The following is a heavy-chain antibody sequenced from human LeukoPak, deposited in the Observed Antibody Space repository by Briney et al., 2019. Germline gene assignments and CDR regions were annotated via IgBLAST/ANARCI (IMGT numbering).Heavy chain of an antibody. CDR2: IYWDDDK. J-gene: IGHJ4*02. D-gene: IGHD6-13*01. CDR1: GFSLSTSGVG. V-gene: IGHV2-5*02. Sequence: SGPTLVNPTQTLTLTCTFSGFSLSTSGVGVGWIRQPPGKALEWLALIYWDDDKRYSPSLKSRLTITKDTSKSQVVLTMTNMDPVDTATYYCAHVGPGDSSSQSWYFDYWGQGTLVTVSS. CDR3: AHVGPGDSSSQSWYFDY.